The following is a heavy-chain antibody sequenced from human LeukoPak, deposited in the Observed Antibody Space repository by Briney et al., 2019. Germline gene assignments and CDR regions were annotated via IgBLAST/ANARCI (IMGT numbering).Heavy chain of an antibody. D-gene: IGHD1-26*01. V-gene: IGHV4-38-2*02. Sequence: PETLSLTCTVSGYSISSGYYWGWIRQPPGKGLEWIGSIYHSGSTYYNPSLKSRVTISVDTSKNQFSLKLSSVTAADTAVYYCARGPYSGSYYVVSPIDYWGQGTLVTVSS. CDR2: IYHSGST. J-gene: IGHJ4*02. CDR1: GYSISSGYY. CDR3: ARGPYSGSYYVVSPIDY.